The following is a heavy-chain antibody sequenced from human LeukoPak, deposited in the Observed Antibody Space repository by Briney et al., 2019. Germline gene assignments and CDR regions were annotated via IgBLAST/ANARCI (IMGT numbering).Heavy chain of an antibody. Sequence: SETLSLTCTVSGGSISSSSYYWGWIRQPPGKGLEWIGSIYYSGSTYYNPSLKSRVTISVDTSKNQFSLKLSSVTAADTAVYYCARNPIVGATTPAECFQHWGQGTLVTVSS. CDR1: GGSISSSSYY. V-gene: IGHV4-39*01. CDR2: IYYSGST. D-gene: IGHD1-26*01. CDR3: ARNPIVGATTPAECFQH. J-gene: IGHJ1*01.